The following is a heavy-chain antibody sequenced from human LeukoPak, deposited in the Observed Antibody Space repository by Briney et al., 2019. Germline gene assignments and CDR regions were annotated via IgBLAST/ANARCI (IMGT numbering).Heavy chain of an antibody. J-gene: IGHJ6*02. CDR1: GFTFSSYA. CDR2: ISGSGGST. Sequence: GGSLRLSCAASGFTFSSYAMSWVRQAPGKWLEWVSAISGSGGSTYYADSVKGRFTISRDNSKNTLYLQMNSLRAEDTAVYYCAKLEDRDPEGMDVWGQGTTVTVSS. D-gene: IGHD5-24*01. CDR3: AKLEDRDPEGMDV. V-gene: IGHV3-23*01.